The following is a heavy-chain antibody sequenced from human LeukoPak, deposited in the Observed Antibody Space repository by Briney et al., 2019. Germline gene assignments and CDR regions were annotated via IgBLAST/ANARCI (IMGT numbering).Heavy chain of an antibody. V-gene: IGHV4-4*02. J-gene: IGHJ6*02. Sequence: PSETLSLTCAVSGGSISSNNWWGWVRQPPGKGLEWIGEIYHSGSPNYNPSLKSRVTISVDKSRNHFSLNLSSVTAADTAVYYCARVVAVAGHYYYGMDVWGQGTTVTVSS. CDR2: IYHSGSP. CDR3: ARVVAVAGHYYYGMDV. D-gene: IGHD6-19*01. CDR1: GGSISSNNW.